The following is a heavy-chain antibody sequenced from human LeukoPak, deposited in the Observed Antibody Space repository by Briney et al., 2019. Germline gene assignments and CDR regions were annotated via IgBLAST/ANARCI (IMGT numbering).Heavy chain of an antibody. CDR2: ISSSSSTI. CDR3: ARDRRSTAMSD. CDR1: GFTFSSYS. Sequence: GGSLRLSCAASGFTFSSYSMNWVRQAPGKGLEWVSYISSSSSTIYYADSVKGRFTISRDNAKNSLYLQMNSLRAEDTAVYYCARDRRSTAMSDWGQGTLVTVSS. J-gene: IGHJ4*02. D-gene: IGHD5-18*01. V-gene: IGHV3-48*01.